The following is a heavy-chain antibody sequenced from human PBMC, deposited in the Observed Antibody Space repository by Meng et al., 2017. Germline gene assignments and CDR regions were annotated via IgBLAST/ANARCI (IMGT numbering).Heavy chain of an antibody. CDR2: IDPKSGDT. CDR3: VRDEDISAAGKLFVDY. V-gene: IGHV1-2*06. CDR1: GYNFPDYW. J-gene: IGHJ4*02. D-gene: IGHD6-13*01. Sequence: ASVKVSCKPSGYNFPDYWLHWVRRAPGQGLEWMGRIDPKSGDTHYAQRVQGRVTMTGDTSISTAYMELRGLRSDDTAMYYCVRDEDISAAGKLFVDYWGQGTLVTVSS.